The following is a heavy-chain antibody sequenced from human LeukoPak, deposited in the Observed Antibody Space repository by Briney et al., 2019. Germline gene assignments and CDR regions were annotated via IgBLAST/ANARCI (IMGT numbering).Heavy chain of an antibody. Sequence: GGSLRLSCAASGFTFNSYALSWVRQAPGKGLEWVSLISGSGGGYNTYNADSVKGRFTISKDNSKNTLYLQMNSLRAEDTAVYYCAKGLRGYSYHYWGQGTLVSVSS. J-gene: IGHJ4*02. CDR3: AKGLRGYSYHY. CDR1: GFTFNSYA. D-gene: IGHD5-18*01. CDR2: ISGSGGGYNT. V-gene: IGHV3-23*01.